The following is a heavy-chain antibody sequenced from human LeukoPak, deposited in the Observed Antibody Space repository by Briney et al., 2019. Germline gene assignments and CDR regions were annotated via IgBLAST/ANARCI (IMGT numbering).Heavy chain of an antibody. V-gene: IGHV4-4*02. D-gene: IGHD3-10*01. Sequence: SETLSLTCAVSGGSISSSNWWSWVRQPPGKGLEWIGEIYHSGSTNYNPSLKSRVTISVDKSKNQFSLKLSSVTAADTAVYYCATSSEGVSFDYWGQGTLVTVSP. J-gene: IGHJ4*02. CDR1: GGSISSSNW. CDR2: IYHSGST. CDR3: ATSSEGVSFDY.